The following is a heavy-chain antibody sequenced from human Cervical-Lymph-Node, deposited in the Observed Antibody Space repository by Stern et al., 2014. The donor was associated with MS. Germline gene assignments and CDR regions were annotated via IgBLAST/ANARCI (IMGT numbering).Heavy chain of an antibody. Sequence: VQLVESGAEVKQPGASVKVSCKASGDTSTNYGISWVRQAPGQGLEWMGWISLYNGATNFAQKVQGRITMTTETSTSTAYMELRSLKSDDTAVYYCAGGNGVGHSYGYSYYYYYMDVWGQGTTVTVSS. CDR2: ISLYNGAT. CDR3: AGGNGVGHSYGYSYYYYYMDV. V-gene: IGHV1-18*01. J-gene: IGHJ6*02. D-gene: IGHD5-18*01. CDR1: GDTSTNYG.